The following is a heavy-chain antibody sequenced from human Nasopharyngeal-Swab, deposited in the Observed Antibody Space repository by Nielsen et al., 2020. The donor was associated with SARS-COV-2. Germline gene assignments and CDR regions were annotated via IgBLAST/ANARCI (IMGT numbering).Heavy chain of an antibody. J-gene: IGHJ4*02. Sequence: GESLKISCAASGFTFSSYGMHWVRQAPGKGLEWVAVISYDGSNKYYADSVKGRFTISRDNSKNTLYLQMNSLGAEDTAVYYCAARFGELYLDYWGQGTLVTVSS. V-gene: IGHV3-30*03. CDR3: AARFGELYLDY. CDR1: GFTFSSYG. CDR2: ISYDGSNK. D-gene: IGHD3-10*01.